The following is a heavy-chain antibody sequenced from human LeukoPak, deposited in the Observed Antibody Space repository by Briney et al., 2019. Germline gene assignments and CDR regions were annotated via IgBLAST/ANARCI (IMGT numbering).Heavy chain of an antibody. D-gene: IGHD3-22*01. V-gene: IGHV4-34*01. CDR3: ARLYYDSSTVDY. CDR1: GESFGDYY. J-gene: IGHJ4*02. CDR2: INHRGGT. Sequence: ASETLSLTCAVYGESFGDYYWSWIRQSPGKGLEWIGDINHRGGTNYNASLKSRVTLFVHTSKNQFSLQLTSVTAADTAMYYCARLYYDSSTVDYWGQGTLVTVSS.